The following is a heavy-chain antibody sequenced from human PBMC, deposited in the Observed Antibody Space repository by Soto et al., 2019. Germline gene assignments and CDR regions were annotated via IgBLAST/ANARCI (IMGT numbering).Heavy chain of an antibody. CDR1: GGSISSSSYY. CDR3: ARRLGTYSSSWYYID. V-gene: IGHV4-39*01. CDR2: IYYSGST. D-gene: IGHD6-13*01. Sequence: QLQLQESGPGLVKPSETLSLTCTVSGGSISSSSYYWGWIRQPPGKGLEWIGSIYYSGSTYYNPSLKSRGTISVDTSKNQFSLKLSSVTAADTAVYYCARRLGTYSSSWYYIDWGQGTLVTVSS. J-gene: IGHJ4*02.